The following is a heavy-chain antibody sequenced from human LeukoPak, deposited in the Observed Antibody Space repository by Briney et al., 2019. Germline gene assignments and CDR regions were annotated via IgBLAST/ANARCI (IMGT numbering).Heavy chain of an antibody. CDR1: GYTLTELS. J-gene: IGHJ5*02. CDR3: ATRPAWGRGNWFDP. CDR2: FDPEDGET. V-gene: IGHV1-24*01. D-gene: IGHD3-16*01. Sequence: GASVTVSCKVSGYTLTELSMHWVRQAPGKGLEWMGGFDPEDGETIYAQKFQGRVTMTEDTSTDTAYMELSSLRSEDTAVYYYATRPAWGRGNWFDPWGQGTLVTVSS.